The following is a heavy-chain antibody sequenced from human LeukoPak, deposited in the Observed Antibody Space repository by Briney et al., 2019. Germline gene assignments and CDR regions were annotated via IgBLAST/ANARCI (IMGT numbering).Heavy chain of an antibody. CDR1: GLTVSTTS. Sequence: GGSLRLSCAASGLTVSTTSMTWVRQAPGKGLEWVSDILDDGRIYYADSVKGRFTISRDHSQDKVNLQMDNLRAEDAAIYYCGSYRRAYDVWGQGTVVTVAS. D-gene: IGHD1-26*01. CDR3: GSYRRAYDV. J-gene: IGHJ3*01. CDR2: ILDDGRI. V-gene: IGHV3-53*01.